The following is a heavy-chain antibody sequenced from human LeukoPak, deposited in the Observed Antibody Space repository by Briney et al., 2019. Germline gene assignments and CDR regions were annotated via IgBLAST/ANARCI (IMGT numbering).Heavy chain of an antibody. Sequence: PGGSLRLSCAASGFMFDDYGMSWVRQAPGKGLEWVSGINWNGGRTGYADSVKGRFTISRDNAKNSLYLQMNSLRAEDTALYYCARVPYCSSTSCYAIFDYWGQGTLVTVSS. J-gene: IGHJ4*02. CDR2: INWNGGRT. V-gene: IGHV3-20*04. D-gene: IGHD2-2*01. CDR1: GFMFDDYG. CDR3: ARVPYCSSTSCYAIFDY.